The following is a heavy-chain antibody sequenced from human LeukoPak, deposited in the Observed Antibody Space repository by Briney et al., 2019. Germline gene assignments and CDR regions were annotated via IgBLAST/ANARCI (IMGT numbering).Heavy chain of an antibody. D-gene: IGHD6-13*01. CDR2: INSEGSST. Sequence: GGSLRLSCAASGFTFSSHWMHWVRQVPGKGLVWVSRINSEGSSTSYADSVKGRFTISRDNSKNTLYLQMNSLRAEDTAVYYCAKDLVSFDYWGQGTLVTVSS. CDR3: AKDLVSFDY. V-gene: IGHV3-74*01. CDR1: GFTFSSHW. J-gene: IGHJ4*02.